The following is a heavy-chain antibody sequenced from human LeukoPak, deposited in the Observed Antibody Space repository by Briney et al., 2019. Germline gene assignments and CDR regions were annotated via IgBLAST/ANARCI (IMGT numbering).Heavy chain of an antibody. Sequence: PGVSLRLSCAASGFTFSSYAMSEVRQALGKGLEWVSATSGSGGRTYYADSVKGRFPISRDNSRNTLYLQMNSLRAEDTAVYYCAKPLGYCSSTSCPGYYYYGMDVWGQGTTVTVSS. CDR3: AKPLGYCSSTSCPGYYYYGMDV. CDR2: TSGSGGRT. J-gene: IGHJ6*02. D-gene: IGHD2-2*01. CDR1: GFTFSSYA. V-gene: IGHV3-23*01.